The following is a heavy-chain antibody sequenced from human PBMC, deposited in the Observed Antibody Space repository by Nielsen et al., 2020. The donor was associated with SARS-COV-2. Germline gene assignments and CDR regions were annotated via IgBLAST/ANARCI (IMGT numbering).Heavy chain of an antibody. D-gene: IGHD3-10*01. CDR1: GGSISSSSYY. Sequence: SETLSLTCTVSGGSISSSSYYWGWIRQPPGKGLEWIGSIYYSGSTYYNPSLKSRVSISVETSKNQLSLRLTSVTAADTALYYCARHSGVRGVMDYWGQGILVTVSS. J-gene: IGHJ4*02. V-gene: IGHV4-39*01. CDR2: IYYSGST. CDR3: ARHSGVRGVMDY.